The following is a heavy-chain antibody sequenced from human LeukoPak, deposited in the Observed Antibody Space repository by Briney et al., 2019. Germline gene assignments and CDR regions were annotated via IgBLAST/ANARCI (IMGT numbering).Heavy chain of an antibody. CDR1: GGSITSYY. J-gene: IGHJ4*02. D-gene: IGHD6-13*01. Sequence: RPSETLSLTCTVSGGSITSYYWSWIRQPPGKGLECIGYIYYSGTTYYNPSLKSRVTISVDTSKNLFSLKLSSVTAADTAVYYCAKESIAAAGTFDYWGQGTLVTVSS. CDR3: AKESIAAAGTFDY. V-gene: IGHV4-59*01. CDR2: IYYSGTT.